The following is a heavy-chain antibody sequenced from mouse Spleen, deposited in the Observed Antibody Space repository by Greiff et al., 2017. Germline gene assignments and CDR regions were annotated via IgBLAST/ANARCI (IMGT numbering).Heavy chain of an antibody. V-gene: IGHV1-69*01. CDR1: GYTFTSYW. CDR2: IDPSDSYT. CDR3: ARTDTTVVATGWYFDV. Sequence: VQLQQPGAELVMPGASVKLSCKASGYTFTSYWMHWVKQRPGQGLEWIGEIDPSDSYTNYNQKFKGKATLTVDKSSSTAYMQLSSLTSEDSAVYYCARTDTTVVATGWYFDVWGAGTTVTVSS. D-gene: IGHD1-1*01. J-gene: IGHJ1*01.